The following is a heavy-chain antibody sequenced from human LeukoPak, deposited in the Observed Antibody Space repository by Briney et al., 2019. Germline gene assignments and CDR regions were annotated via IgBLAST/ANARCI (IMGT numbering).Heavy chain of an antibody. CDR3: VRGDLRLPRSTPDC. V-gene: IGHV3-30*03. CDR2: ISYDGSNK. D-gene: IGHD5/OR15-5a*01. Sequence: GGSLRLSCAASGFTFSSYGMHWVRQAPGKGLEWVAVISYDGSNKYYADSVKGRFTISRDSAMNTLYLQMNSLRGEDTAVYYCVRGDLRLPRSTPDCWGQGTLVTVSS. J-gene: IGHJ4*02. CDR1: GFTFSSYG.